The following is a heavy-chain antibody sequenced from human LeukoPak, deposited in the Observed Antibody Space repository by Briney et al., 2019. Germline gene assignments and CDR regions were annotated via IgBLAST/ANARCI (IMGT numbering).Heavy chain of an antibody. V-gene: IGHV1-8*02. D-gene: IGHD3-3*01. CDR1: GYTFTSYD. CDR2: VNPNSGNT. CDR3: ARADSYFDL. J-gene: IGHJ2*01. Sequence: ASVKVSCKASGYTFTSYDINWVRQATGQGLEWMGWVNPNSGNTGYAQKLQGRVTMTTDTSTSTAYMELRSLRSDDTAVYYCARADSYFDLWGRGTLVTVSS.